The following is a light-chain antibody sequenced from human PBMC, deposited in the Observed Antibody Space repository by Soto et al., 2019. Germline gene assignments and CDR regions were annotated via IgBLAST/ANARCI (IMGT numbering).Light chain of an antibody. CDR3: KRYGSSLHWP. CDR1: QSVSSSY. V-gene: IGKV3-20*01. Sequence: EIVLTQSPGTLSLSPGERATLSCRASQSVSSSYLAWYQQKPGQAPRLLIYGASSRATGIPDRFSGSGSGTNFPLPISSLKLEDFAVYYCKRYGSSLHWPFGQGTKVESK. CDR2: GAS. J-gene: IGKJ1*01.